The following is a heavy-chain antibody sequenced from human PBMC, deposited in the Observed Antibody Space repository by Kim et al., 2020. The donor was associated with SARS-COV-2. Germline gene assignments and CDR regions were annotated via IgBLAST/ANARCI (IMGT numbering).Heavy chain of an antibody. Sequence: GGSLRLSCAASGFTFSNYAMCWVRQAPGRGLEWVSGISGSGGITHYADSVKGRFTISRDNSKNTLFLQMNSLRAEDTAVYYCAKETRGYNYGIFDYWGQGTLVTVSS. CDR3: AKETRGYNYGIFDY. D-gene: IGHD5-18*01. CDR1: GFTFSNYA. V-gene: IGHV3-23*01. J-gene: IGHJ4*02. CDR2: ISGSGGIT.